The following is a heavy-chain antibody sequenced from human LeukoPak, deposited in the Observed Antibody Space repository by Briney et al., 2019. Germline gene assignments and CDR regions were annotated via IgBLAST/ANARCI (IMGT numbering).Heavy chain of an antibody. V-gene: IGHV6-1*01. CDR3: ARGSYGLGGFWDYYFDY. Sequence: SQTHSLTYALSGHSESATYAIGDWIRQHPTKSINWVGSTYYRSERYRDYSGSVRRRINITPDTSKNQFSLQLNSVTPEDTAVYYCARGSYGLGGFWDYYFDYWGQGTLVTVSS. CDR1: GHSESATYAI. CDR2: TYYRSERYR. J-gene: IGHJ4*02. D-gene: IGHD3-10*01.